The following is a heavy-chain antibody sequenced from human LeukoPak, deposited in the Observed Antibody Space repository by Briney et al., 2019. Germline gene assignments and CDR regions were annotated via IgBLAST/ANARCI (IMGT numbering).Heavy chain of an antibody. V-gene: IGHV3-7*01. Sequence: PGGSLRLSCAASGFTFSSYWMSWVRQAPGKGLEWVANIKQDGSEKYYVDSVKGRFTISRDNAKNSLYLQMNSLRAEDTAVYYCARAQSPRYRLRRYYFDYWGQGTLVTVSS. CDR2: IKQDGSEK. CDR1: GFTFSSYW. D-gene: IGHD5-12*01. CDR3: ARAQSPRYRLRRYYFDY. J-gene: IGHJ4*02.